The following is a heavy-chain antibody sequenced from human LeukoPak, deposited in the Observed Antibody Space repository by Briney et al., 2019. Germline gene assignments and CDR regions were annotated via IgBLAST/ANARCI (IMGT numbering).Heavy chain of an antibody. Sequence: SETLSLTCTVSGGSISSSSYYWGWIRQPPGKGLEWIGSIYYSGSTSYNPSLKSRVTISVDTSKNQFSLKLSSVTAADTAVYYCARRGTVTTERFDYWGQGTLVTVSS. CDR1: GGSISSSSYY. D-gene: IGHD4-11*01. V-gene: IGHV4-39*01. CDR2: IYYSGST. CDR3: ARRGTVTTERFDY. J-gene: IGHJ4*02.